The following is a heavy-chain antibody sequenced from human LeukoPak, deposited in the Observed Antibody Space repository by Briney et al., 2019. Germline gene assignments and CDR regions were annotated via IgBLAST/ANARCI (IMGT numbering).Heavy chain of an antibody. CDR3: VKGLGSSNWFSFDY. V-gene: IGHV3-9*03. D-gene: IGHD6-13*01. CDR2: ISWNSGSI. J-gene: IGHJ4*02. Sequence: PGGSLRLSCAAAGFTFDDYAMHWVRQAPGKGLEWVSGISWNSGSIGYADSVKGRFTISRDNAKNSLYLQMNSLRAEDMALYYCVKGLGSSNWFSFDYWGQGTLVTVSS. CDR1: GFTFDDYA.